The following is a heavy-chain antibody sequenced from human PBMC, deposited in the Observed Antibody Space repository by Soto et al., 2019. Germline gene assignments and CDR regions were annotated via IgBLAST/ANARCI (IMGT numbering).Heavy chain of an antibody. CDR3: SRDGCSGGSCLVDP. Sequence: QVQLVESGGGVVQPGRSLRLSCATSGFTFTVYGFHWVRQAPGKGLEWVAVIWSDGSKDYYADSVRGRFTVFRDNSQNTIHLQMNSVRAEDTGVYYGSRDGCSGGSCLVDPWGQGTLVTVSP. J-gene: IGHJ5*02. D-gene: IGHD2-15*01. CDR1: GFTFTVYG. V-gene: IGHV3-33*01. CDR2: IWSDGSKD.